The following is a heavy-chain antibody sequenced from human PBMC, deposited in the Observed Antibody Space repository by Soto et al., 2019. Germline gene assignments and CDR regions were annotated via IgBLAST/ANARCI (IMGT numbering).Heavy chain of an antibody. J-gene: IGHJ4*02. D-gene: IGHD3-22*01. CDR1: GVFITTSGYS. Sequence: PSETLSLTCAVSGVFITTSGYSWAWIRQPPGKGLEWIGYIYPSGTIFYNPSLNSRVTISMDTSNNQFSLTLTSVTAADTAVYYCASYHAYANGYFDYWGRGTLVTVSS. CDR2: IYPSGTI. CDR3: ASYHAYANGYFDY. V-gene: IGHV4-30-2*01.